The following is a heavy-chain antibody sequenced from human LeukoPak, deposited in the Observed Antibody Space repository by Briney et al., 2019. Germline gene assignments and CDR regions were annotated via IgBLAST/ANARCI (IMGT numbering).Heavy chain of an antibody. CDR1: GYTLTELS. CDR2: FDPEDGET. Sequence: ASVKVSCKVSGYTLTELSMHWVRQAPGKGLEWMGGFDPEDGETIYAQKFQGRVTMTEDTSTDTAYMELSNLRSEDTAVYYCATKPTTYYYDSSEIFGDWGQGTLVTVSS. D-gene: IGHD3-22*01. CDR3: ATKPTTYYYDSSEIFGD. J-gene: IGHJ4*02. V-gene: IGHV1-24*01.